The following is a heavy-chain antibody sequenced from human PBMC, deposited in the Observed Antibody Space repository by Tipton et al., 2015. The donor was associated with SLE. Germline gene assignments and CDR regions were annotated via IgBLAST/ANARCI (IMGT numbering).Heavy chain of an antibody. D-gene: IGHD6-13*01. CDR2: ISSSSSYI. CDR1: GFTFSSYS. Sequence: SLRLSCAASGFTFSSYSMNWVRQAPGKGLEWVSSISSSSSYIYYADSVKGRFTISRDNAKNSLYLQMNSLRAEDTAVYYCARRQQLPEEAFDIWGQGTMVTVSS. CDR3: ARRQQLPEEAFDI. V-gene: IGHV3-21*03. J-gene: IGHJ3*02.